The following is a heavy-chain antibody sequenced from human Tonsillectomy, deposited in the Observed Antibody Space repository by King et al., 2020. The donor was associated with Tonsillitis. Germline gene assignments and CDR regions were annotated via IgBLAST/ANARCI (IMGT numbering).Heavy chain of an antibody. CDR3: TSGFSSTSFDY. J-gene: IGHJ4*02. D-gene: IGHD2-2*01. Sequence: QLVQSGGGLVQPGGSLKLSCAASGFTFSGSAMHWVRQASGKGLEWVGRIRSKANNYATAYAASVKGRFTISRDESKNTAYLQMNSLKTEDTAVYYCTSGFSSTSFDYWGQGTLVTVSS. V-gene: IGHV3-73*01. CDR2: IRSKANNYAT. CDR1: GFTFSGSA.